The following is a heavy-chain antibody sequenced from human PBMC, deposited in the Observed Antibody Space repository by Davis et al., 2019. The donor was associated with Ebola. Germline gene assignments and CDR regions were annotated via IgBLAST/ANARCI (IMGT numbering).Heavy chain of an antibody. J-gene: IGHJ6*02. CDR2: YYYTGST. CDR3: ARDSRWLVPGTYYYYGMDV. Sequence: GSLRLSCAVSGAFVSSGGYSRNWIRQPPGKGLEWIGYYYYTGSTYYNPSLKSRVTISVDTSKNHFSLKLSSVTAADTAVYYCARDSRWLVPGTYYYYGMDVWGQGTTVTVSS. V-gene: IGHV4-61*03. CDR1: GAFVSSGGYS. D-gene: IGHD6-19*01.